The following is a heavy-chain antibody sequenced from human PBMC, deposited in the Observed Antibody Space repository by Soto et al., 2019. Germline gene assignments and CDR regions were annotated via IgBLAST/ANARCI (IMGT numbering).Heavy chain of an antibody. Sequence: GGSLRLSCAASGFTFSSYGMHWVRQAPGKGLEWVAVISYDGSNKYYADSVKGRFTISRDNSKNTLYLQMNSLRAEDTAVYYCAKGPLVRNGWFDPWGQGTLVTVSS. CDR1: GFTFSSYG. CDR2: ISYDGSNK. J-gene: IGHJ5*02. D-gene: IGHD2-8*02. CDR3: AKGPLVRNGWFDP. V-gene: IGHV3-30*18.